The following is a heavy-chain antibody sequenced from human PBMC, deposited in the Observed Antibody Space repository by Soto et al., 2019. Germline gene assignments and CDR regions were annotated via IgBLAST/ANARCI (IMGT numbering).Heavy chain of an antibody. Sequence: PGGSLRLSCVVSGFTFSKFAMSWVRQAPGKGLEWVSGITETGGSTYYADSLKGRFTVSRDNSKNTVYLQMNSLRAEDTAVYYCAKDYSYVPLWFDFWGRGTLVTVSS. D-gene: IGHD5-18*01. J-gene: IGHJ4*02. V-gene: IGHV3-23*01. CDR3: AKDYSYVPLWFDF. CDR1: GFTFSKFA. CDR2: ITETGGST.